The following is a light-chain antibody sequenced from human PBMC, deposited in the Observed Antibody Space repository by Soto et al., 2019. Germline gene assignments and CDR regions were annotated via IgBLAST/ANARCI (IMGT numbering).Light chain of an antibody. V-gene: IGLV1-36*01. Sequence: QSVLTQPPSVSEAPRQRVTISCSGSSSNIGNNGVNWYQQLPGKAPKLLIYYDDLLPSGVSDRFSASKSGTAASLAISGLRSEDEADYYCATWDDSLNGWVFGGGTKVTVL. CDR2: YDD. J-gene: IGLJ3*02. CDR3: ATWDDSLNGWV. CDR1: SSNIGNNG.